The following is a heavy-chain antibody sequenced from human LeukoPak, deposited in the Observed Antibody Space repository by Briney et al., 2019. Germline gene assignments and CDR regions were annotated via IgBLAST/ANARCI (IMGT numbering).Heavy chain of an antibody. D-gene: IGHD6-6*01. CDR3: ARELAARPTFGFYY. CDR1: GGSFSGYY. V-gene: IGHV4-34*01. J-gene: IGHJ4*02. Sequence: PSETLSLTCAVYGGSFSGYYWSWIRQPPGKGLEWIGEINHSGSTNYNPSLKSRVTISVDTSKNQFSLKLSSVTAADTAVYYCARELAARPTFGFYYWGQGTLVTVSS. CDR2: INHSGST.